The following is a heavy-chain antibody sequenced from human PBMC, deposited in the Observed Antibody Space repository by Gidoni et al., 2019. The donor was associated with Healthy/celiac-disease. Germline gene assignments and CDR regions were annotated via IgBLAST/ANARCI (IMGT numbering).Heavy chain of an antibody. CDR2: ISSSGSTI. J-gene: IGHJ6*02. V-gene: IGHV3-48*03. Sequence: EVQLVESGGGLVQPGGSLRLSCAASGFPFGSYEMNWVRQAPGKGLEWVSYISSSGSTIYYADAVKGRFTISRDNAKNSLYLQMNSLRAEDTAVYYCATGIAARYYYYYGMDVWGQGTTVTVSS. CDR3: ATGIAARYYYYYGMDV. D-gene: IGHD6-6*01. CDR1: GFPFGSYE.